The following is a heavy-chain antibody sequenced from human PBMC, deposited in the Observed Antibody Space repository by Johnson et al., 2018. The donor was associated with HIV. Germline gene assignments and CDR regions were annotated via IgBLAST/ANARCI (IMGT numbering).Heavy chain of an antibody. J-gene: IGHJ3*02. V-gene: IGHV3-11*04. CDR3: AREEGTDILTRGDAFDI. D-gene: IGHD3-9*01. CDR2: ISSSGSTI. Sequence: QMLLVESGGGLVQPGGSLRLSCAASGFTFSDYYMSWIRQTPGKGLEWVSYISSSGSTIYYADSVKGRFTMSRDNAKKSLYLQMNSLRAEDTAVYYCAREEGTDILTRGDAFDIWGQGTMVTVSS. CDR1: GFTFSDYY.